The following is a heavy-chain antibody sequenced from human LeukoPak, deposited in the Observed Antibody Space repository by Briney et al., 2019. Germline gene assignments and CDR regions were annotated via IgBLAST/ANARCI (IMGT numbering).Heavy chain of an antibody. D-gene: IGHD5-24*01. Sequence: PGRSLRLSCAASGFTLSSFGIHWVRQAPGKGLERVAVISYDGTKKYYADSVKGRFTISRDNSKNPLYLQMNSLRAEDTAVYYCAKDERWLQPYFYYGMDVWGQGTTVTVSS. CDR3: AKDERWLQPYFYYGMDV. CDR2: ISYDGTKK. J-gene: IGHJ6*02. V-gene: IGHV3-30*18. CDR1: GFTLSSFG.